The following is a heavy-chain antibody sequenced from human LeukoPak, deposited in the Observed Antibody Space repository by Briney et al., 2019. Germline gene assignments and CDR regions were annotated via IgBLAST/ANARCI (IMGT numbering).Heavy chain of an antibody. V-gene: IGHV4-59*01. J-gene: IGHJ6*02. CDR1: GGSISSYY. Sequence: SETLSLTCTVSGGSISSYYWSWIRQPPGKGLEWTGYIYYSGSTNYNPSLTSRVTISVDTSKNQFSLKLSSVTAADTAVYYCARGYCSGGSCYLGGYYYYYGMDVWGQGTTVTVSS. CDR2: IYYSGST. CDR3: ARGYCSGGSCYLGGYYYYYGMDV. D-gene: IGHD2-15*01.